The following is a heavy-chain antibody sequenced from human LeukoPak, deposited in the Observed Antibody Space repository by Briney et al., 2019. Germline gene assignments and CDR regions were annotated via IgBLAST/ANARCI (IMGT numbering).Heavy chain of an antibody. CDR3: ARDTEGYPFDY. CDR2: IIPIFGTA. CDR1: GGTFSSYA. J-gene: IGHJ4*02. V-gene: IGHV1-69*13. Sequence: ASVKVSCKASGGTFSSYAISWVRQAPGQGLEWMGGIIPIFGTANYAQKFQGRVTITADESTSTAYMELSSLRSDDTAVYYCARDTEGYPFDYWGQGTLVTVSS. D-gene: IGHD6-13*01.